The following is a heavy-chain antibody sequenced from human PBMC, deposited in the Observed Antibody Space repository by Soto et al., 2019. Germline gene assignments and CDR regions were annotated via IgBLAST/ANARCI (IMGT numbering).Heavy chain of an antibody. CDR3: ARESREYYFDY. Sequence: QVQLQESGPGLVKPSETLSLTCTVSGGSISTYYWCWIRQPPGKGLEWIGYVFYSGITNYNPSLKSRVTISVDTSKHQFSLRLSSVTAADTAVYYCARESREYYFDYWGQGTLVTVSS. J-gene: IGHJ4*02. CDR2: VFYSGIT. V-gene: IGHV4-59*01. CDR1: GGSISTYY.